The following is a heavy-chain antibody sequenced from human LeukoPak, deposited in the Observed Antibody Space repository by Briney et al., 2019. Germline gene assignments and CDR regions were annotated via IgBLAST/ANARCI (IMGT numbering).Heavy chain of an antibody. Sequence: PGGSLRLSCAASGFTFSSYAMHWVRQAPGKGLEWVAVISYDGSNKYYADSVKGRFTISRDNSKNTLYLQMNSLRAEDTAVYYCASDPRDGGQNVWGKGTMVTVSS. J-gene: IGHJ6*04. CDR3: ASDPRDGGQNV. D-gene: IGHD5-24*01. CDR2: ISYDGSNK. V-gene: IGHV3-30*04. CDR1: GFTFSSYA.